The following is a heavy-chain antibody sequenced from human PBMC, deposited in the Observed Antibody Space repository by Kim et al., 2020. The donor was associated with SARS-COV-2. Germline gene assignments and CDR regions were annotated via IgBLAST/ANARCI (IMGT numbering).Heavy chain of an antibody. CDR3: ARDVYYYDSRGYYYLGY. Sequence: KFQGRVTMTRDTSTSTVYMELSSLRSEDTAVYYCARDVYYYDSRGYYYLGYWGQGTLVTVSS. J-gene: IGHJ4*02. D-gene: IGHD3-22*01. V-gene: IGHV1-46*01.